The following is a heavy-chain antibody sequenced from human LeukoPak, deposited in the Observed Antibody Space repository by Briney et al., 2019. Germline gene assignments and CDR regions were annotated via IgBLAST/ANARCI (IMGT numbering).Heavy chain of an antibody. CDR2: IWSDGSNK. V-gene: IGHV3-33*01. D-gene: IGHD3-16*01. CDR1: GFTFSSSG. Sequence: GGSLRLSCAASGFTFSSSGMHWVRQAPDKGLEWVAVIWSDGSNKYYADSVKGRFTVSRDTSKNTLYLQVNSLRAEDTAVHYCVTVYSFGDYWGQGTLVTVSS. CDR3: VTVYSFGDY. J-gene: IGHJ4*02.